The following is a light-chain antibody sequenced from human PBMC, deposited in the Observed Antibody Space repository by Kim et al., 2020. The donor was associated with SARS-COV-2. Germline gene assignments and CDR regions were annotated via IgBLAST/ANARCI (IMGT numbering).Light chain of an antibody. Sequence: QSALTQPPSVSGSPGQSVTISCTGTISDVVSYNRVSWYQQPPGTAPKLLIYEVINRPSGVPDRFSGSKSGNTASLTISGLQAEDEADYYCNSYTSRSTFVFGTGTKVTVL. CDR3: NSYTSRSTFV. CDR1: ISDVVSYNR. J-gene: IGLJ1*01. CDR2: EVI. V-gene: IGLV2-18*02.